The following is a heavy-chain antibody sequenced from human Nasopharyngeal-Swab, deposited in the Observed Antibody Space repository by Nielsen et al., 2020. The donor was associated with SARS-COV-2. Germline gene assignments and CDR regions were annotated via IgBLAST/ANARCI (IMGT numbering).Heavy chain of an antibody. Sequence: GGSLRLSCAASGFSFSEYYMSWIRQAPGKGLEWISDISSSGSIKHYADSMTGRFTISRDNAKNSLYLQMNSLRAEDTAVYYCARVFYYDSSGYYPDYYYGMDVWGQGTTVTVSS. D-gene: IGHD3-22*01. V-gene: IGHV3-11*04. CDR1: GFSFSEYY. J-gene: IGHJ6*02. CDR2: ISSSGSIK. CDR3: ARVFYYDSSGYYPDYYYGMDV.